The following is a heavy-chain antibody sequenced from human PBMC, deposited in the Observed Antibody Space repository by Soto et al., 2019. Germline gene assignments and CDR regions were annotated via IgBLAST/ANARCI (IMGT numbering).Heavy chain of an antibody. J-gene: IGHJ4*02. CDR2: ISAYNGNT. V-gene: IGHV1-18*01. CDR1: GYTFTSYG. D-gene: IGHD6-13*01. CDR3: ARAVGYSSSWYQVLYFDY. Sequence: GASGKVSCKASGYTFTSYGISWVRQAPGQGLEWMGWISAYNGNTNYAQKLQGRVTMTTDTSTSTAYMELRSLRSDDTAVYYCARAVGYSSSWYQVLYFDYWGQGTLVTVSS.